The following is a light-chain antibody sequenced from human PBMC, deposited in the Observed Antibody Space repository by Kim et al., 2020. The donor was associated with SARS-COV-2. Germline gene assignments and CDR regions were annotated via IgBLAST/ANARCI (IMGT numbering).Light chain of an antibody. CDR2: AAS. Sequence: DIQMTQSPSSLSASVGGRVTITCQASQDISNYVNWYQQKPGRAPKLLIYAASNLETGVSSRFSGRGSGTYFTLTIDSLQPEDIATYYCQQYDTVPTYIFGQGTKLEI. V-gene: IGKV1-33*01. CDR1: QDISNY. CDR3: QQYDTVPTYI. J-gene: IGKJ2*01.